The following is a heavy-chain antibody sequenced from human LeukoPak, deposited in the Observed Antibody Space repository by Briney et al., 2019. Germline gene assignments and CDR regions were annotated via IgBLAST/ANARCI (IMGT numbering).Heavy chain of an antibody. CDR3: AREASGWYAY. CDR1: GFTFTDYY. CDR2: INPNSGAT. V-gene: IGHV1-2*02. D-gene: IGHD6-19*01. Sequence: ASVKVSCKASGFTFTDYYMHWVRQAPGQGLEWVGWINPNSGATAYAQKFQGRVTVTRDTPINTAYMGLSMLTSDDTAMYYCAREASGWYAYWGQGTLVTVSS. J-gene: IGHJ4*02.